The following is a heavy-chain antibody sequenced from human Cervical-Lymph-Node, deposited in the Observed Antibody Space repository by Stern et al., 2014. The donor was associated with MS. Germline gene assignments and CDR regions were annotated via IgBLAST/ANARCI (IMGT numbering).Heavy chain of an antibody. CDR3: ARGVGATWEDAFDS. D-gene: IGHD1-26*01. V-gene: IGHV1-2*06. Sequence: QVQLGQSGAEVKKPGASVKVSCKASGYTFTGYYMHWVRQAPGQGLEWMGRVTPNRGGTNSAQKVQGRVTLTRDTSISTAYMELSRLRYDDTAVYYCARGVGATWEDAFDSWGQGTMVTVSS. CDR1: GYTFTGYY. J-gene: IGHJ3*02. CDR2: VTPNRGGT.